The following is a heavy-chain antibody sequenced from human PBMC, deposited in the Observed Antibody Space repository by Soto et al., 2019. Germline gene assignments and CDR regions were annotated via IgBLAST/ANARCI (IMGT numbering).Heavy chain of an antibody. Sequence: PSETLSLTCTVSGGSISSSSYYWGWIRQPPGKGLEWIGSIYYSGSTYYNPSLKSRVTISVDTSKNQFSLKLSSVTAADTAVYYCARRWYRGLVPSGWFDPWGQGTLVTVS. CDR1: GGSISSSSYY. D-gene: IGHD6-19*01. CDR3: ARRWYRGLVPSGWFDP. V-gene: IGHV4-39*01. J-gene: IGHJ5*02. CDR2: IYYSGST.